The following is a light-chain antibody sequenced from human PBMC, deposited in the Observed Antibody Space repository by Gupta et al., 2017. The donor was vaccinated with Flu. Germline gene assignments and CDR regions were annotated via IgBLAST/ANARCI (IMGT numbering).Light chain of an antibody. J-gene: IGLJ3*02. V-gene: IGLV2-14*01. CDR2: EIS. CDR3: SSFITSATPGV. Sequence: VYWYQQHPGKAPKLIVYEISNRPSVISNRFSDSKSGNTVSLTISGPQAEDEAHYYCSSFITSATPGVFGGGTKLTVL.